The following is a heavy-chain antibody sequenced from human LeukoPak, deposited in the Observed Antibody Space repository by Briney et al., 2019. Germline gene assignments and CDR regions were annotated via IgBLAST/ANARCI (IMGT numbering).Heavy chain of an antibody. CDR1: GDSISSSSYY. J-gene: IGHJ1*01. CDR3: ARDLTVATIRTPLQR. CDR2: IYYNGRT. Sequence: SETLSLTCTVSGDSISSSSYYWAWIRQPPGKGLEWIGAIYYNGRTFYNPSLESRVTISVDTSENQFSLRLTSVTAEDTAVYYCARDLTVATIRTPLQRWGQGTLLTVSS. D-gene: IGHD5-12*01. V-gene: IGHV4-39*02.